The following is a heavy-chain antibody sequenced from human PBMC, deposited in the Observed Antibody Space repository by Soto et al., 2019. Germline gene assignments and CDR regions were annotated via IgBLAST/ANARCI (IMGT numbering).Heavy chain of an antibody. D-gene: IGHD6-19*01. CDR2: IKSKTDGGTT. Sequence: KPGGSLRLSCAASGFTFSNAWMSWVRQAPGKGLEWVGRIKSKTDGGTTDYAAPVKGRFTISRDDSKTTLYLQMNSRKTEDTAVYYCTTRRYSSGWYDYYYYGMDVWGQGTTVTVSS. J-gene: IGHJ6*02. V-gene: IGHV3-15*01. CDR3: TTRRYSSGWYDYYYYGMDV. CDR1: GFTFSNAW.